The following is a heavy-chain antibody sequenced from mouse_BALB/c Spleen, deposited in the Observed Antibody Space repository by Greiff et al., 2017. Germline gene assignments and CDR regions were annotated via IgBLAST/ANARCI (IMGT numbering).Heavy chain of an antibody. CDR2: IWAGGST. CDR3: ARGGDGYYAWFAY. Sequence: VMLVESGPGLVAPSQSLSITCTVSGFSLTSYGVHWVRQPPGKGLEWLGVIWAGGSTNYNSALMSRLSISKDNSKSQVFLKMNSLQTDDTAMYYCARGGDGYYAWFAYWGQGTLVTVSA. D-gene: IGHD2-3*01. J-gene: IGHJ3*01. V-gene: IGHV2-9*02. CDR1: GFSLTSYG.